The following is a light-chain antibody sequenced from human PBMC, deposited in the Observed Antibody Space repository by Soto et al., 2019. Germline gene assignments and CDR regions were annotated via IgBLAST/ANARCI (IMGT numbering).Light chain of an antibody. J-gene: IGLJ1*01. CDR2: EVA. Sequence: QSALTQPASVSGSPGQSITISCTGTVSDVGNYKFVYWFQQHPGKAPKLMIYEVANRPSGVSNRFSGSKSGNTASLIISGLQADDEADYYCSSYTGSSTLVFGTGTKLTVL. CDR1: VSDVGNYKF. CDR3: SSYTGSSTLV. V-gene: IGLV2-14*01.